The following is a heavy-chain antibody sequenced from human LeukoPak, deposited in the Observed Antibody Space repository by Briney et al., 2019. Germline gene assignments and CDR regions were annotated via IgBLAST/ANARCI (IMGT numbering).Heavy chain of an antibody. Sequence: ASVKVSCKASGYTFTSYGISWVRQAPGQGLEWMGWISAYNGNTSYAQKLQGRLTMTTDTSTSTAYMELRSLRSDDTAVYYCARDSSSWFYYFYGMDVWGQGTTVTVSS. CDR2: ISAYNGNT. CDR3: ARDSSSWFYYFYGMDV. V-gene: IGHV1-18*01. CDR1: GYTFTSYG. J-gene: IGHJ6*02. D-gene: IGHD6-13*01.